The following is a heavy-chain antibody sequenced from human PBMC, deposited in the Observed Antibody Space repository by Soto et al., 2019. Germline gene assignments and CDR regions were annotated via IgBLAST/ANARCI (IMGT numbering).Heavy chain of an antibody. D-gene: IGHD2-15*01. CDR1: GYSFTSYW. Sequence: GESLKISCKGSGYSFTSYWIGWVRQMPGKGLEWMGIIYPGDSDTRYSPSFQGQVTISADKSISTAYLQWSSLKASDTAMYYCARGPYCSGGSCYSASSSYGMDVWGQGTTVTVSS. J-gene: IGHJ6*02. CDR2: IYPGDSDT. V-gene: IGHV5-51*01. CDR3: ARGPYCSGGSCYSASSSYGMDV.